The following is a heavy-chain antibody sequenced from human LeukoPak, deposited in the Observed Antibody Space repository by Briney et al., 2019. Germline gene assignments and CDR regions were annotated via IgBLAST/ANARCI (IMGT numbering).Heavy chain of an antibody. CDR2: IYYSGST. V-gene: IGHV4-39*01. J-gene: IGHJ4*02. CDR1: GGSISSSSYY. CDR3: ARQRETTVTTLGY. Sequence: PSGTLSLTCTVSGGSISSSSYYWGWIRQPPGKGLEWIGSIYYSGSTYYNPSLKSRVTISVDTSKNQFSLKLSSVTAADTAVYYCARQRETTVTTLGYWGQGTLVTVSS. D-gene: IGHD4-11*01.